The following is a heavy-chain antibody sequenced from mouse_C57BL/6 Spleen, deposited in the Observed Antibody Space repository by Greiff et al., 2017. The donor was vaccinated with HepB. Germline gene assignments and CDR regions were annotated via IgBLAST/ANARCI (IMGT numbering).Heavy chain of an antibody. V-gene: IGHV1-4*01. J-gene: IGHJ2*01. CDR3: ARWEGWLY. CDR1: GYTFTSYT. Sequence: QVQLQQSGAELARPGASVKMSCKASGYTFTSYTMHWVNQRPGQGLEWIGYINPSSGYTKYNQKFKDKATLTADKSSSTAYMQLSSLTSEDSAVYYCARWEGWLYWGQGTTLTVSS. CDR2: INPSSGYT. D-gene: IGHD2-3*01.